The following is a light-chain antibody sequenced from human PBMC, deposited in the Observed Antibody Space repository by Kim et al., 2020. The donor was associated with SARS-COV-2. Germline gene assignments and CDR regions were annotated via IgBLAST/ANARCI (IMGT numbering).Light chain of an antibody. CDR1: IIGGHS. CDR3: QVWDTDTDDYV. V-gene: IGLV3-21*01. Sequence: SYELTQPPSVSVAPGQTARITCGGNIIGGHSVHWYQQKPGQAPVLVIYYDSDRPSGIPERFSGSKAATTATLTISRVEAGDEADYYCQVWDTDTDDYVFGTGTKVTVL. CDR2: YDS. J-gene: IGLJ1*01.